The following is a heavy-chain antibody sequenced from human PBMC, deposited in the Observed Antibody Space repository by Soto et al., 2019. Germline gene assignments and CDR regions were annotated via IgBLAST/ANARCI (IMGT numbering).Heavy chain of an antibody. V-gene: IGHV4-59*08. J-gene: IGHJ4*02. Sequence: SETLSLTCSVSGASISRDHWNWIRQPPGKGLEWIGDYSGSTNYNPSLKSRLTISVDTSKNQFSLTLKSVTAADTAVYFCATYFTGAGGRGQWGQGSLVTVSS. CDR3: ATYFTGAGGRGQ. CDR1: GASISRDH. CDR2: YSGST. D-gene: IGHD2-8*02.